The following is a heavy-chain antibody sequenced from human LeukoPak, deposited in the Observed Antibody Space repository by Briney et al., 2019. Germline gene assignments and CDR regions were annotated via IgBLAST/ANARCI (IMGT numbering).Heavy chain of an antibody. CDR3: AKASAMIVVVSKHFDY. CDR2: ISGSGGST. D-gene: IGHD3-22*01. V-gene: IGHV3-23*01. J-gene: IGHJ4*02. Sequence: GGSLRLSCAASGFTFSSYAMSWVRQAPGKGLEWVSAISGSGGSTYYADSVKGRFTISGDNSKNTLYLQMNSLRAEDTAVYYCAKASAMIVVVSKHFDYWGQGTLVTVSS. CDR1: GFTFSSYA.